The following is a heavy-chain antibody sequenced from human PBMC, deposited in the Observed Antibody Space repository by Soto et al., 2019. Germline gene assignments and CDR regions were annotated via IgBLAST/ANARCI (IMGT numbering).Heavy chain of an antibody. CDR3: ASTYYNILTVYYHFEY. J-gene: IGHJ4*02. V-gene: IGHV5-51*01. CDR2: IYPGDSDT. CDR1: GYSFTSYW. Sequence: GESLKISCKGSGYSFTSYWIGWVRQMPGKGLEWMGIIYPGDSDTRYSPSFQGHVTISADNSISTANLQWSSLTSSDTAMYYCASTYYNILTVYYHFEYWGQGTLVTVTS. D-gene: IGHD3-9*01.